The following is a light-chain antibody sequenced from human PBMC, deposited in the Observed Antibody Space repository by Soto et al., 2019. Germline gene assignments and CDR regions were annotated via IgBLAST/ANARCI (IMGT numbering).Light chain of an antibody. J-gene: IGKJ4*02. CDR2: QAS. Sequence: DILMTQSPSTLSASVGDRVTITCRASQSVGSSLAWYQQKPGEAPKLLIYQASTLQTGVPSRFSGGGSGAEFTLTISSLQPGDFATYYCQQYWGPPLTFGGGTRVEIK. V-gene: IGKV1-5*03. CDR1: QSVGSS. CDR3: QQYWGPPLT.